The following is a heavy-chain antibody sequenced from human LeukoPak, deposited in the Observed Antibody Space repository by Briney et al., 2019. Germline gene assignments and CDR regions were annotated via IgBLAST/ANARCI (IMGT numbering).Heavy chain of an antibody. V-gene: IGHV3-23*01. CDR2: IFPSGGEI. Sequence: TGGSLRLSCAASGFTFSTFAMIWVRQPPGKGLEWVSSIFPSGGEIHYADSVRGRFTISRDNSKSTLSLQMNSLQTEDTAVYYCTTRRWAQEMATIPYYFNYWGQGTLVTVSS. CDR3: TTRRWAQEMATIPYYFNY. CDR1: GFTFSTFA. D-gene: IGHD5-24*01. J-gene: IGHJ4*02.